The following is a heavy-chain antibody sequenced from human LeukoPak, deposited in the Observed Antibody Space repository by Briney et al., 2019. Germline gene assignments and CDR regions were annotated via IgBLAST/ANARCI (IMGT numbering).Heavy chain of an antibody. CDR3: ARVGRRDGYKLLFDY. CDR2: INPNSGGT. D-gene: IGHD5-24*01. V-gene: IGHV1-2*02. J-gene: IGHJ4*02. Sequence: ASVKVSCKASGYTFTGYYMHWVRQAPGQGLEWMGWINPNSGGTNYAQKFQGRVTMTRDTSISTAYMELSRLRSDDTAVYYCARVGRRDGYKLLFDYWGQGTLVTVSS. CDR1: GYTFTGYY.